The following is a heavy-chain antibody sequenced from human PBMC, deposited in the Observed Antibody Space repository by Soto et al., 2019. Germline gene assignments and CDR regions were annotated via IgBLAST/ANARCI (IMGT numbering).Heavy chain of an antibody. Sequence: EVQLVESGGGLVQPGGSLRVSCAASGFTFSSYSINWVRQAPGKGLEWVSYISGSSTIYYADSVKGRFTISRDNAKNSLYLQMNSLRDEDTAVYYCARVGLGLFGMDVWGQGTTVTGSS. CDR1: GFTFSSYS. J-gene: IGHJ6*02. V-gene: IGHV3-48*02. CDR2: ISGSSTI. D-gene: IGHD3-16*01. CDR3: ARVGLGLFGMDV.